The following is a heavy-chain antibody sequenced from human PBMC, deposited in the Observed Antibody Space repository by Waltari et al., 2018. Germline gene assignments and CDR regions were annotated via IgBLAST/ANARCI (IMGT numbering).Heavy chain of an antibody. V-gene: IGHV3-9*01. Sequence: EVQLVESGGGLVQPGRSLRLSCAASGFTFDDYAMHWVRQAPGKGLEWVSGISWNSGSIGYADSVKGRFTISRDNAKNSLYLQMNSLRVEDTAVYYCAKDRITISALDTWGQGTLVTVSS. CDR2: ISWNSGSI. CDR3: AKDRITISALDT. CDR1: GFTFDDYA. D-gene: IGHD3-3*01. J-gene: IGHJ5*02.